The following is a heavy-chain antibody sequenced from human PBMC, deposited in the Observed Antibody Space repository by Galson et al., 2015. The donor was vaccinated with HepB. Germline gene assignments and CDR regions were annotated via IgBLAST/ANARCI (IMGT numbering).Heavy chain of an antibody. CDR1: GFTFTSSA. CDR3: AREAWIQFYFDY. D-gene: IGHD5-12*01. J-gene: IGHJ4*02. V-gene: IGHV1-58*01. CDR2: IVVGSGVT. Sequence: SVKVSCKASGFTFTSSAVQWVRQARGQRLEWIGWIVVGSGVTNYAQKFQERVTITRDMATSTAYMELSSLRSEDTAVYYCAREAWIQFYFDYWGQGILVTVSS.